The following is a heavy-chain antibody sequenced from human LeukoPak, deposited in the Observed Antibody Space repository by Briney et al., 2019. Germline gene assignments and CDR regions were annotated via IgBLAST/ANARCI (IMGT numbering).Heavy chain of an antibody. CDR1: GGSISSSSYY. D-gene: IGHD2-8*01. V-gene: IGHV4-39*07. CDR3: ARVMVHPDYYYYYGMDV. J-gene: IGHJ6*02. Sequence: PSETLSLTCTVSGGSISSSSYYWGWIRQPPGKGLDCIGNIYYSGTTYYNPSLKGRVTMSVDTSKNQFSLRLSSMTAADTAVYYCARVMVHPDYYYYYGMDVWGQGTTVTVSS. CDR2: IYYSGTT.